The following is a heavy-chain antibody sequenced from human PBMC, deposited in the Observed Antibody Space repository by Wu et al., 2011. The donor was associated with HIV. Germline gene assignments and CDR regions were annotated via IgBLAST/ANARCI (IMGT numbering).Heavy chain of an antibody. J-gene: IGHJ4*02. Sequence: QVQLVQSGAEVKKPGSSVKVSCKASGGTFSNYVISWVRQAPGQGLEWMGGIIPIFGTPNYAQIFQGRVTITTDESTSTAYMELGSLKSEDTAVYYCARRYYDSSGYNAHFDYWGQGTLVTVSS. CDR3: ARRYYDSSGYNAHFDY. CDR2: IIPIFGTP. D-gene: IGHD3-22*01. V-gene: IGHV1-69*05. CDR1: GGTFSNYV.